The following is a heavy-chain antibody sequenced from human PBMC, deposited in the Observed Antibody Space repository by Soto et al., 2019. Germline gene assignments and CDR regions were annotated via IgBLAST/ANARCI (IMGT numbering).Heavy chain of an antibody. Sequence: QLQLQESGPRLVQPSETLSLPCTVSGASISDSRFYWAWFRQPPGKGLEWTANILYGGNAFYNPSLRSGVTISLDTSRNQFSLTLSSVSAADTAVFYCARHNPWGPLDDWGQRTLVTVSS. J-gene: IGHJ4*02. V-gene: IGHV4-39*01. CDR2: ILYGGNA. D-gene: IGHD3-16*01. CDR3: ARHNPWGPLDD. CDR1: GASISDSRFY.